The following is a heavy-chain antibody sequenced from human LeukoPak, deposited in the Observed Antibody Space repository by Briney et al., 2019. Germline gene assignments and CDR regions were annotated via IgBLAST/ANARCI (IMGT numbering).Heavy chain of an antibody. V-gene: IGHV1-18*01. CDR2: ISAYNGNT. J-gene: IGHJ4*02. CDR3: ARVFRCYDSSGYYYFDY. Sequence: GASVKVSCKASGYAFTSYGISWVRQAPGQGLEWMGWISAYNGNTNYAQKLQGRVTMTTDTSTSTAYMELRSLRSDDTAVYYCARVFRCYDSSGYYYFDYWGQGTLVTVSS. CDR1: GYAFTSYG. D-gene: IGHD3-22*01.